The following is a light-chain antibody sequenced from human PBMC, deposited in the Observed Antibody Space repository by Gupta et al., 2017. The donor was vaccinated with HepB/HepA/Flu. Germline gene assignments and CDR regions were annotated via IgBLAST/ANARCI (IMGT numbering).Light chain of an antibody. Sequence: SYELIQPSSLSVSPGQTASITCSGDKLGNKYASWYQQKPGQSPALVIYEDSKRPSGVPERFSGSNSGNTATLTISGTQARDEADYFCQAWDNNNVIFGGGTKLTVL. CDR1: KLGNKY. V-gene: IGLV3-1*01. CDR3: QAWDNNNVI. J-gene: IGLJ2*01. CDR2: EDS.